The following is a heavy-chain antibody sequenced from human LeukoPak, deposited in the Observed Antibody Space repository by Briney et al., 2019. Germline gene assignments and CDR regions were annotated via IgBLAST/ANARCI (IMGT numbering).Heavy chain of an antibody. CDR2: IYYSGST. J-gene: IGHJ4*02. V-gene: IGHV4-39*07. CDR1: GFTFSNYW. D-gene: IGHD3-10*01. CDR3: ARDRGGYYGSGSYYNG. Sequence: GSLRLSCVVSGFTFSNYWMSWVRQPPGKGLEWIGSIYYSGSTYYNPSLKSRVTISVDTSKNQFSLKLSSVTAADTAVYYCARDRGGYYGSGSYYNGWGQGTLVTVSS.